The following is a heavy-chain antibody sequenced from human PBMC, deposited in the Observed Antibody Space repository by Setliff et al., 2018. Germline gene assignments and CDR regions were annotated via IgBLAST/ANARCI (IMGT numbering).Heavy chain of an antibody. CDR3: ARVDYDFWRGYLDV. CDR1: GGTFSDYY. D-gene: IGHD3-3*01. CDR2: INHRGST. Sequence: SETLSLTCAAYGGTFSDYYWTWIRQPPGKGLEWIGEINHRGSTNYNPSLKSRATISIDTSKDQFSLKLISMSAADTAVYYCARVDYDFWRGYLDVWGKGTTVTVSS. J-gene: IGHJ6*03. V-gene: IGHV4-34*01.